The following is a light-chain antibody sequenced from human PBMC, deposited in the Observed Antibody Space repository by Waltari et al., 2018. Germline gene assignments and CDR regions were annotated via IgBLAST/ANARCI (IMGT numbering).Light chain of an antibody. Sequence: QSALTQPASVSGSPGQSITISCTGTSSDVGSYNLVSWYQQHPGKVLKLMIYEGSKWPSGVSNRFSGSKSGNTASLTISGLQAEDEADYYCCSYAGSNTWVFGGGTKLTVL. CDR3: CSYAGSNTWV. V-gene: IGLV2-23*01. CDR2: EGS. CDR1: SSDVGSYNL. J-gene: IGLJ3*02.